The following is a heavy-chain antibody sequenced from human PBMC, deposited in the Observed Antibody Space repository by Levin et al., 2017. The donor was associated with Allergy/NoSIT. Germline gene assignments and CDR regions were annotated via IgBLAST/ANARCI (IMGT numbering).Heavy chain of an antibody. Sequence: GGSLRLSCAASGFTFQDYAMHWVRQAPGKGLEWVSGISWNSDTIGYADSVKGRFTISRDSAKNSVYLQMNSLRAEDTALYYCAKVGNLGSYYTPYLDYWGQGTPVTVSS. J-gene: IGHJ4*02. D-gene: IGHD3-10*01. CDR3: AKVGNLGSYYTPYLDY. CDR2: ISWNSDTI. CDR1: GFTFQDYA. V-gene: IGHV3-9*01.